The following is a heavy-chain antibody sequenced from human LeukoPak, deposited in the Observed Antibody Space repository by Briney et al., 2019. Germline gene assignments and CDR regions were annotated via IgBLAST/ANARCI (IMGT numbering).Heavy chain of an antibody. CDR2: ISGSGGST. Sequence: GGSLRLSCAASGFTFSSYAMSWVRQAPGEGLEWVPAISGSGGSTYYADSVKGRFTISRDNSKNTLYLQMNSLRAEDTAVYYCAKGSVSYWYFDLWGRGTLVTVSS. V-gene: IGHV3-23*01. CDR3: AKGSVSYWYFDL. CDR1: GFTFSSYA. D-gene: IGHD2-8*01. J-gene: IGHJ2*01.